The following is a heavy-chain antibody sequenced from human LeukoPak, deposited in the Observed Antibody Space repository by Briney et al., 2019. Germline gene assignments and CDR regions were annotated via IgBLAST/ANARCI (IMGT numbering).Heavy chain of an antibody. Sequence: QPGGSLRLSCAASGFTFSSYGMHWVRQAPGKGLEWVAVIWYDGSNKYYADSVKGRFTISRDNSKNTLYLQMNSLRAEDTAVYYCARDRAITFGETAYYFDYWGQGTLVTVSS. J-gene: IGHJ4*02. V-gene: IGHV3-33*01. CDR2: IWYDGSNK. CDR3: ARDRAITFGETAYYFDY. D-gene: IGHD3-16*01. CDR1: GFTFSSYG.